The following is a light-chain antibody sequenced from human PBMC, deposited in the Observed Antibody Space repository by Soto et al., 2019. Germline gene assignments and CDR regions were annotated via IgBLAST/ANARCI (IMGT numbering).Light chain of an antibody. V-gene: IGKV1-5*03. CDR1: QSISSW. CDR3: QQSFSTLGWT. CDR2: KAS. J-gene: IGKJ1*01. Sequence: DIQMTQSPSTLSASVGDRVTITCRASQSISSWLAWYQQKPGKAPKLLIYKASSLQSGVPLRFSGSGSGTDFTLTISSLQPEDFATYYCQQSFSTLGWTFGQGTKVDI.